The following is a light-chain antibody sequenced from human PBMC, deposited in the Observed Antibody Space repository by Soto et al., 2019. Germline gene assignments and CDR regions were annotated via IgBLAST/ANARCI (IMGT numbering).Light chain of an antibody. Sequence: QSALTQPPSVSGAPGQRVTISCTGSSSNIGAGYDVHWYQQLPGTAPKLLIYGNGNRPSGVPDRFSGSKSGTSASLAITGLQAEDEADFYCQSHDSSLSAYVFGTGTKVTVL. V-gene: IGLV1-40*01. CDR2: GNG. CDR3: QSHDSSLSAYV. CDR1: SSNIGAGYD. J-gene: IGLJ1*01.